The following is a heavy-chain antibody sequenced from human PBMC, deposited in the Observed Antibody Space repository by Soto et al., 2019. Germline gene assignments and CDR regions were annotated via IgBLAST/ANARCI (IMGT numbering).Heavy chain of an antibody. CDR2: IIPIFGSA. D-gene: IGHD2-2*02. CDR3: SGTREIPYYHGMDV. J-gene: IGHJ6*02. Sequence: QVQLVQSGAEVKKPGSSVKVSCKAPGGTLSSYAINWVRQAPGQGLEWMGGIIPIFGSANYAPKFQGIVTTSADESTSTAYMEVSSLRSEDTAVYYCSGTREIPYYHGMDVWGQGTTVTVSS. CDR1: GGTLSSYA. V-gene: IGHV1-69*01.